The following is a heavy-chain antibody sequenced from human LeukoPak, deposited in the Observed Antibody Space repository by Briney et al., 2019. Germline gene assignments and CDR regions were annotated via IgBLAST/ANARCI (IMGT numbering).Heavy chain of an antibody. J-gene: IGHJ4*02. CDR2: INHSGST. CDR1: GYSISSGYY. Sequence: SQTLSLTCAVAGYSISSGYYWGWIRQPPGKGLEWKGSINHSGSTYYNPSLKRRFTISVDTTKNHFSLKLSSLTTPDTTVDQWARDFRVRGVINYWGQGTLVTVSS. V-gene: IGHV4-38-2*02. D-gene: IGHD3-10*01. CDR3: ARDFRVRGVINY.